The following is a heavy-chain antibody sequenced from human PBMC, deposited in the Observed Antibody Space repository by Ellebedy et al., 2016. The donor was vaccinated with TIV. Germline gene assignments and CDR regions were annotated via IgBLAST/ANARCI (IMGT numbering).Heavy chain of an antibody. CDR3: ARASMGLDY. V-gene: IGHV3-64*04. CDR1: GFTFSSYG. Sequence: GESLKISCAASGFTFSSYGMHWVRQAPGKGLEYVSAISSNGGSKYYADSVKGRFTISRDNSKKTLYLQMNSLRAGDTAVYYCARASMGLDYWGQGALVTVSS. D-gene: IGHD2/OR15-2a*01. CDR2: ISSNGGSK. J-gene: IGHJ4*02.